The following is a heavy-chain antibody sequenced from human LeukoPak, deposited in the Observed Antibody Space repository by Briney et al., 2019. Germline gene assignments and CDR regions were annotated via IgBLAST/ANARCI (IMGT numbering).Heavy chain of an antibody. V-gene: IGHV1-2*02. CDR2: INPNSGGT. CDR3: ARVVLWFGEEVDV. Sequence: ASVKVSCKASGYTFTGYYMHWVRQAPGQGLEWMGWINPNSGGTNYAQEFQGRVTMTRDTSISTAYMELSRLRSDDTAVYYCARVVLWFGEEVDVWGQGTTVTVSS. J-gene: IGHJ6*02. D-gene: IGHD3-10*01. CDR1: GYTFTGYY.